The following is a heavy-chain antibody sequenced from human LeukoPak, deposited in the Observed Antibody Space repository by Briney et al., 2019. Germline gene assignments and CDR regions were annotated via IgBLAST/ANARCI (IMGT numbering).Heavy chain of an antibody. J-gene: IGHJ4*02. D-gene: IGHD5-12*01. CDR1: GFTFSSYW. V-gene: IGHV3-7*01. CDR2: INQDGGEK. Sequence: PGGSLRLSCAASGFTFSSYWMSWVRQAPGKGLEWVAKINQDGGEKYYVDSVKGRFTISRDNAKNSLDLQMNSLRADDTAVYYRASHRGYSGDNLFDYWGQGTQVTVTS. CDR3: ASHRGYSGDNLFDY.